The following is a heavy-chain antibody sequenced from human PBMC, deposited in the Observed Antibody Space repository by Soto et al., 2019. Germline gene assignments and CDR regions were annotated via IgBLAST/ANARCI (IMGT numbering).Heavy chain of an antibody. CDR2: IIPIFGTA. CDR1: GGTFSSYA. V-gene: IGHV1-69*12. J-gene: IGHJ3*02. Sequence: QVQLVQSGAEVKKPGSSVKVSCKASGGTFSSYAISWVRQAPGQGLEWMGGIIPIFGTANYAQKFQGRVTITADESTSTAYMELSSLRSEDTAVYYCARRGQSQYGDYLYAFDIWGQGTMVTVSS. D-gene: IGHD4-17*01. CDR3: ARRGQSQYGDYLYAFDI.